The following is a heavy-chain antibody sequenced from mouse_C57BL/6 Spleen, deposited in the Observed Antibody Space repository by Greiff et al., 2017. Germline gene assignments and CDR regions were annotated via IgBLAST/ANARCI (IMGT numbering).Heavy chain of an antibody. J-gene: IGHJ1*03. CDR1: GYTFTSYW. CDR2: IHPNSGST. V-gene: IGHV1-64*01. CDR3: ARGYGYGGHYWYFDV. D-gene: IGHD2-2*01. Sequence: QVQLKQPGAELVKPGASVKLSCKASGYTFTSYWMHWVKQRPGQGLEWIGMIHPNSGSTNYNEKFKSKATLTVDKSSSTAYMQLSSLTSEDSAVYYCARGYGYGGHYWYFDVWGTGTTVTVSS.